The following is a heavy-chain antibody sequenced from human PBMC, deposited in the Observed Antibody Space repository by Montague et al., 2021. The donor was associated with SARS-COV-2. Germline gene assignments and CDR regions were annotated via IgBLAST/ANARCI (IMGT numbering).Heavy chain of an antibody. J-gene: IGHJ3*02. Sequence: SETLSLTCTVSGGSITRNYYWGWIRQPPGKGLEWVGNIYYSGTTXINPSLESRVTISVDATKNQFSLNVTSVTAADTAVYYCARPLVRGVPKAFDIWGQGALVIVSS. CDR3: ARPLVRGVPKAFDI. CDR2: IYYSGTT. V-gene: IGHV4-39*01. CDR1: GGSITRNYY. D-gene: IGHD3-10*01.